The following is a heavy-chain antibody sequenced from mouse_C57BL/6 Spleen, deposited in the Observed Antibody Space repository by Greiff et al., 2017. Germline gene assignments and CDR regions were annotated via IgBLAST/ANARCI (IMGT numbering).Heavy chain of an antibody. J-gene: IGHJ2*01. Sequence: VQLQQSGAELMKPGASVKLSCKATGYTFTGYWIEWVKQRPGHGLEWIGEILPGSGSTNYNGKFKGKATFNADTSSNTAYMQLSSLTTEDSAIYYCARSYYYGSSPGYWGQGTTLTVSS. CDR3: ARSYYYGSSPGY. CDR2: ILPGSGST. V-gene: IGHV1-9*01. D-gene: IGHD1-1*01. CDR1: GYTFTGYW.